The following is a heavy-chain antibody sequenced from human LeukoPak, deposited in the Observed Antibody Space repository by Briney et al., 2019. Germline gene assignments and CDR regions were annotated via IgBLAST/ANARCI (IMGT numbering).Heavy chain of an antibody. Sequence: ASVKVSCKASGYTFTSYYMHWVRQAPGQGLEWMVIINPSGGSTSYAQKFQGRVTMTRDTSTSTVYMELSSLRSEDTAVYYCARDHAGYSSGPEYFQHWGQGTLVTVSS. V-gene: IGHV1-46*01. CDR3: ARDHAGYSSGPEYFQH. CDR2: INPSGGST. D-gene: IGHD6-19*01. J-gene: IGHJ1*01. CDR1: GYTFTSYY.